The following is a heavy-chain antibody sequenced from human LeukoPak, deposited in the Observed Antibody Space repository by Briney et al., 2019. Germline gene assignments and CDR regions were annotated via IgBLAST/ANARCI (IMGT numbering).Heavy chain of an antibody. CDR1: GGSISSYY. CDR3: ARHSIVGQWLVPFDY. CDR2: IYYSGST. Sequence: SETLSLTCTVSGGSISSYYWSWIRQPPGKGLEWIGYIYYSGSTNYNPSLKSRVTISVDTPKNQFSLKLSSVTAADTAVYYCARHSIVGQWLVPFDYWGQGTLVTVSS. D-gene: IGHD6-19*01. V-gene: IGHV4-59*08. J-gene: IGHJ4*02.